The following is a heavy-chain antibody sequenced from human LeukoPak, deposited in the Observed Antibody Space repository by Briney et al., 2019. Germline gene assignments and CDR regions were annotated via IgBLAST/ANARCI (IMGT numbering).Heavy chain of an antibody. V-gene: IGHV4-34*01. Sequence: SETLSLTCAVYGGSFSGYYWSWIRQPPGKGLEWIGEINHSGSTNYNPSLKSRVTISVDTSKNQFSLKLSSVTAADTAVYYCARRITMVRGVIRRGYYYMDVWGKGTTVTISS. CDR2: INHSGST. CDR3: ARRITMVRGVIRRGYYYMDV. D-gene: IGHD3-10*01. CDR1: GGSFSGYY. J-gene: IGHJ6*03.